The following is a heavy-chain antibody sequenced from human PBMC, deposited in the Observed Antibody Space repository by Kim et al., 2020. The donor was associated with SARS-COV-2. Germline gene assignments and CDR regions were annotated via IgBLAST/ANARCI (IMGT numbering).Heavy chain of an antibody. CDR3: ARPMVRGVTPSTYYGMDV. V-gene: IGHV4-34*01. D-gene: IGHD3-10*01. CDR2: INHSGST. CDR1: GGSFSGYY. J-gene: IGHJ6*02. Sequence: SETLSLTCAVYGGSFSGYYWSWIRQPPGKGLEWIGEINHSGSTNYNPSLKSRVTISVDTSKNQFSLKLSSVTAADTAVYYCARPMVRGVTPSTYYGMDVWGQGTTVTVSS.